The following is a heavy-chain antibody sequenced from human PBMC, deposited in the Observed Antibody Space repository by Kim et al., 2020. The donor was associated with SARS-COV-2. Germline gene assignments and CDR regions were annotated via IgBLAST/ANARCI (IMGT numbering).Heavy chain of an antibody. V-gene: IGHV4-34*01. D-gene: IGHD5-18*01. J-gene: IGHJ5*02. Sequence: NPHLKSRVTISGDTSKKQFSLKLSAETAADTAGYYCASFKGDTAMGFDPWGQGSLVTVSS. CDR3: ASFKGDTAMGFDP.